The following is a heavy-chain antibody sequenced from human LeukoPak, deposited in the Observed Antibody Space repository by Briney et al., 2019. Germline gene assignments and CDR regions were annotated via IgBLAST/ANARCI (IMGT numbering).Heavy chain of an antibody. CDR1: GYTFTNYF. D-gene: IGHD2/OR15-2a*01. V-gene: IGHV1-46*01. CDR2: INPTGGGT. J-gene: IGHJ4*02. CDR3: ARGQNKCLGH. Sequence: ASVTVSCKASGYTFTNYFMHWVRQVPGQGLEWMGVINPTGGGTTYAQRFQGRVTMTRDTSTSTVHMELSSLGSEDTAVYYCARGQNKCLGHWGQGTLVTVSS.